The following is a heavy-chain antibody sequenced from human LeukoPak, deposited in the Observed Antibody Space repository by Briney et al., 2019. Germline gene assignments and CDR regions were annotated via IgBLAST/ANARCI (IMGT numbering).Heavy chain of an antibody. CDR3: ARKYQLLYGENGMDV. V-gene: IGHV3-21*01. J-gene: IGHJ6*02. Sequence: NAGGSLRLSCAASGFTFSSYGMHWVRQAPGKGLEWVSSISSSSSYIYYADSVKGRFTISRDNAKNSLYLQMNSLRAEDTAVYYCARKYQLLYGENGMDVWGQGTTVTVSS. CDR2: ISSSSSYI. D-gene: IGHD2-2*02. CDR1: GFTFSSYG.